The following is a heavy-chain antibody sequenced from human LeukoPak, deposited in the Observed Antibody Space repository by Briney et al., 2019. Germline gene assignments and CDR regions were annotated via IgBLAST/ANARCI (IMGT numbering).Heavy chain of an antibody. D-gene: IGHD1-26*01. Sequence: ASVKVSCKASGFTFMGYYIHWVRQAPGQRPEWMGIMNPRDGWEGYARNFQGKVTMTRDTSTGTFYMELSNLRSGDAAVLFCAKDSATVGNNEHFFDSWGQGTLVSVSS. CDR1: GFTFMGYY. V-gene: IGHV1-46*01. CDR3: AKDSATVGNNEHFFDS. J-gene: IGHJ4*02. CDR2: MNPRDGWE.